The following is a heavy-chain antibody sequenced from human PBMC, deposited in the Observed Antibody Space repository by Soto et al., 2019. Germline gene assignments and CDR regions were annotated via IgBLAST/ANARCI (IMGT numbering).Heavy chain of an antibody. V-gene: IGHV3-23*01. Sequence: GGSLRLSCAASGFTFSNAWMNWVRQAPGKGLEWVSGIYGDGGGTHYADSVKGRLTISRDNSKNTLYLQMNSLRAEDTAVYYCAKDARPDGFWDFDYWGQETLVTVSS. D-gene: IGHD5-12*01. J-gene: IGHJ4*02. CDR1: GFTFSNAW. CDR2: IYGDGGGT. CDR3: AKDARPDGFWDFDY.